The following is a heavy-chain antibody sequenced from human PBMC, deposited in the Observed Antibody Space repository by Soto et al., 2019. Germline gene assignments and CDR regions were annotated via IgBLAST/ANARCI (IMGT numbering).Heavy chain of an antibody. CDR2: ISSSSSYI. D-gene: IGHD5-12*01. Sequence: EVQLVESGGGLVKPGGSLRLSCAASGFTFSSYSMNWVRQAPGKGLEWVSSISSSSSYIYYADSVKGRFTISRDNAKNSLYLQMNSLRAEDTAVYYCARELSGYDAATHPSTFDYWGQGTLVTVSS. J-gene: IGHJ4*02. CDR3: ARELSGYDAATHPSTFDY. CDR1: GFTFSSYS. V-gene: IGHV3-21*01.